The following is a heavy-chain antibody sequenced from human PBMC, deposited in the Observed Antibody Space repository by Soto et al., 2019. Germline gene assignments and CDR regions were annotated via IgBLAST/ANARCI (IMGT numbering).Heavy chain of an antibody. D-gene: IGHD6-19*01. CDR2: IRSKAYGGTT. CDR3: TRTHSSDWYGPYLDYMDV. V-gene: IGHV3-49*03. CDR1: GFSFGDYA. J-gene: IGHJ6*03. Sequence: PGGSLRLSFTASGFSFGDYAMSWFRQAPGKGLEWVGFIRSKAYGGTTEYAASVKGRFTISRDDSKSIAYLQMNSLKTEDTAVYYCTRTHSSDWYGPYLDYMDVWGKGTTFTVSS.